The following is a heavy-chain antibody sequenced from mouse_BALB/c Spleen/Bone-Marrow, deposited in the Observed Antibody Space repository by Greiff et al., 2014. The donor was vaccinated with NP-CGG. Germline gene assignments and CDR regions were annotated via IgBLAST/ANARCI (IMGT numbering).Heavy chain of an antibody. J-gene: IGHJ3*01. Sequence: EVQLQQSGAELVKPGASVKLSCTASGFNIKDIYMHWVKERPEQGLEWIGRIDPANGNSIYDPKFQDKATITADTSSNTAYLQLSSLTSEDTAVYYCTRGGNYGWFAYWGQGTLVTVFA. CDR3: TRGGNYGWFAY. V-gene: IGHV14-3*02. CDR2: IDPANGNS. CDR1: GFNIKDIY. D-gene: IGHD2-1*01.